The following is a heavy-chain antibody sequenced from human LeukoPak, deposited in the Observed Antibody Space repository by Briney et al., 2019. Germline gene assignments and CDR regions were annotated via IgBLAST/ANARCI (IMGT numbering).Heavy chain of an antibody. CDR2: ISYDGSNK. J-gene: IGHJ4*02. CDR1: GFTFSSYA. V-gene: IGHV3-30*04. Sequence: GGSLRLSCAASGFTFSSYAMHWVRQAPGKGLEWVAVISYDGSNKYYADSVKGRFTISRDNSKNTLYLQMNSLRAEDTAVYYCARESHQLEANLDYWGQGTLVTVSS. D-gene: IGHD5-24*01. CDR3: ARESHQLEANLDY.